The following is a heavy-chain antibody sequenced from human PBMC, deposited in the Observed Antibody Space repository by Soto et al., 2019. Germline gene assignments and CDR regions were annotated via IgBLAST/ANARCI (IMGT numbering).Heavy chain of an antibody. J-gene: IGHJ4*02. CDR2: ISGSGGST. CDR3: AKDLFLYYYGSGSYYTSFDY. V-gene: IGHV3-23*01. Sequence: EVQLLESGGGLVQPGGSLRLSCAASGFTFSSYAMSWVRQAPGKGLEWVSAISGSGGSTYYADSVKGRFTISRDNSKNTLYLQMNSLRAEETAVYYCAKDLFLYYYGSGSYYTSFDYWGQGTLVTVSS. D-gene: IGHD3-10*01. CDR1: GFTFSSYA.